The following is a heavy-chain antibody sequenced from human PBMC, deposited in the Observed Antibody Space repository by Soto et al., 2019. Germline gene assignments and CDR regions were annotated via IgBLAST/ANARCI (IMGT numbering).Heavy chain of an antibody. CDR1: GYTFTTYG. Sequence: QVQLVQSGAEVKKPGASVKVSCKASGYTFTTYGVSWVRQAPGQGLEWMGWITYNGDTNYPQKLQGRVTMTTDSSTSTAYLELRSLRSDDTAAYYCARADITRYGVFDYWGQGTLVTVSS. CDR3: ARADITRYGVFDY. CDR2: ITYNGDT. V-gene: IGHV1-18*01. J-gene: IGHJ4*02. D-gene: IGHD3-10*01.